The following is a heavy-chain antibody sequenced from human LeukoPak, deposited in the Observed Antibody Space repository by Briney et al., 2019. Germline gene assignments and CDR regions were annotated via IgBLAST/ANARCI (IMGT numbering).Heavy chain of an antibody. D-gene: IGHD4-17*01. CDR2: IWYDGSNK. CDR1: GFTFSNYG. J-gene: IGHJ4*02. CDR3: ARAGYGDPHFDF. Sequence: PGGPLRLSCAASGFTFSNYGMHWVRQAPGKGLKGVAAIWYDGSNKYYGDSVKGRFPISRDNSKNTLYLQMNSQRAEDTAAYYCARAGYGDPHFDFWGQGTLVTVSS. V-gene: IGHV3-33*01.